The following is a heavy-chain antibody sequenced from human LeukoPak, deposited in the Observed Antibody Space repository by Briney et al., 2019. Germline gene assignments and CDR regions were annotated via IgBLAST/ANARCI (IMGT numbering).Heavy chain of an antibody. Sequence: ASVKVSCKASGYRLSSYGISWVRQAPGQGLEWMGWISAYKGNTNTAQKFQGRVTMTTDTSTSSAYMELRSLRSDDTAVYYCARTKSRLGELSLDPDAFDIWGQGTMVTVSS. CDR3: ARTKSRLGELSLDPDAFDI. J-gene: IGHJ3*02. CDR1: GYRLSSYG. CDR2: ISAYKGNT. D-gene: IGHD3-16*02. V-gene: IGHV1-18*01.